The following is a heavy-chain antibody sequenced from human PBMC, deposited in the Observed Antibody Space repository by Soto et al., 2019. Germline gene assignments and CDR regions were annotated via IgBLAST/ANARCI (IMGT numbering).Heavy chain of an antibody. Sequence: QVQLVESGGGVVQPGKSLRLSCGASGFSFSSYAMLWVRQAPGKGLEWVALISFDGSNQYYADSVRGRFTISRDNSENTLFLEMNSLRADDTAVYYCAKKRGFSDTSGYFDYWGQGALVAVSS. V-gene: IGHV3-30*18. CDR3: AKKRGFSDTSGYFDY. CDR1: GFSFSSYA. J-gene: IGHJ4*02. D-gene: IGHD3-22*01. CDR2: ISFDGSNQ.